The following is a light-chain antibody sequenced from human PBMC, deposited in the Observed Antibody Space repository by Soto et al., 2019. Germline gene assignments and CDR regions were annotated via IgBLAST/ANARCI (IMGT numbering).Light chain of an antibody. CDR3: GSWDTSLSAYV. J-gene: IGLJ1*01. Sequence: QSVLTQPPSVSAAPGQKVTISCSGSSSNIGGNSVSWYQQLPGTAPKLLIYDDNKRPSGIPDRFSGSKSGTSATLGITGFHTGEHPDSYCGSWDTSLSAYVFGTGTKVTVL. CDR2: DDN. CDR1: SSNIGGNS. V-gene: IGLV1-51*01.